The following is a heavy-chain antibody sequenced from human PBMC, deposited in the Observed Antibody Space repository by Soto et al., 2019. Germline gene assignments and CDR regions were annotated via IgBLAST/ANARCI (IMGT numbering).Heavy chain of an antibody. V-gene: IGHV4-34*01. CDR2: INHSGST. J-gene: IGHJ5*02. Sequence: SETLSLTYAVYGGSFSGYYWSWIRQPPGKGLEWIGEINHSGSTNYNPSLKSRVTISVDTSKNQFSLKLSSVTAADTAVYYCARIWGSYRPYAPAWGQGTLVTVSS. D-gene: IGHD3-16*02. CDR1: GGSFSGYY. CDR3: ARIWGSYRPYAPA.